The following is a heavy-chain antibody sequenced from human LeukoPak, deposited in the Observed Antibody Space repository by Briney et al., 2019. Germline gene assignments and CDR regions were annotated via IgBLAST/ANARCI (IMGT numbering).Heavy chain of an antibody. J-gene: IGHJ4*02. V-gene: IGHV4-59*08. D-gene: IGHD1-26*01. CDR3: ARHESAVGALFY. CDR2: IYSSGSI. Sequence: SDTLSLTCTVSGGAISRYYWSLIRQSPGKGLEWIGYIYSSGSINSNPSLKSRVTISVDTSRNQFSLNLRSVTAADTAVYYCARHESAVGALFYWGQGTLVTVSS. CDR1: GGAISRYY.